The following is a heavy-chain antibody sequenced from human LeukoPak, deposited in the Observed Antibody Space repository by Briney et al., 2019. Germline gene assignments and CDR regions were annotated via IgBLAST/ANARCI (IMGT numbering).Heavy chain of an antibody. V-gene: IGHV3-49*04. D-gene: IGHD5-12*01. J-gene: IGHJ6*02. Sequence: PGRSLRLSCTASGFTFGDYAMTWVRQAPGKGLEWVGFIRSKAYGGTTEFAASVKGRFTIPRDDSKSIAYLQMNSLKTEDTAVYYCTTYDPSNYYGMDVWGQGTTVTVS. CDR3: TTYDPSNYYGMDV. CDR2: IRSKAYGGTT. CDR1: GFTFGDYA.